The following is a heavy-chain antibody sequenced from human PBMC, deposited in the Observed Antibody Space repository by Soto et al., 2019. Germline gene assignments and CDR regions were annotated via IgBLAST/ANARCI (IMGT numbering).Heavy chain of an antibody. Sequence: GGSLRLSCAASGFTFSSYGMHWVRQAPGKGLEWVAVIWYDGSNKYYADSVKGRFTISRDNSKNTLYLQMNSLRAEDTAVYYCARDLYGVEPLLNRPREGAFDIWGQGTMVTVSS. CDR3: ARDLYGVEPLLNRPREGAFDI. CDR2: IWYDGSNK. CDR1: GFTFSSYG. D-gene: IGHD1-1*01. V-gene: IGHV3-33*01. J-gene: IGHJ3*02.